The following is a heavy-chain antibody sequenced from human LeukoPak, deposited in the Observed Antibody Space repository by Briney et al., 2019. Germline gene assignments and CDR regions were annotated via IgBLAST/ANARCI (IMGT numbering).Heavy chain of an antibody. CDR2: ISAYNGNT. J-gene: IGHJ4*02. CDR1: GYTFTSYG. V-gene: IGHV1-18*01. Sequence: GASVKVSCKASGYTFTSYGISWVRQAPGQGLEWMGWISAYNGNTNYAQKLQGRVTMTTDTSTSTAYMELRSLRSDDTAVYYCARDPAKYDYVWGSYRPSRMDYWGQGTLVTVSS. D-gene: IGHD3-16*02. CDR3: ARDPAKYDYVWGSYRPSRMDY.